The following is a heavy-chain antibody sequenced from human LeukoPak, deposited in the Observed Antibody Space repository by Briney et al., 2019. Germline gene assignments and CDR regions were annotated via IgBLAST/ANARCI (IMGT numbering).Heavy chain of an antibody. D-gene: IGHD5-24*01. CDR2: ISSSSSYI. Sequence: GGSLRLSCAASGFTFSSDSMNWVRQAPGKGLEWVSSISSSSSYIYYADSVKGRFTISRDNAKNSLYLQMNSLRAEDTAVYYCARAGDGYNYYFDYWGQGTLVTVSS. CDR3: ARAGDGYNYYFDY. CDR1: GFTFSSDS. J-gene: IGHJ4*02. V-gene: IGHV3-21*01.